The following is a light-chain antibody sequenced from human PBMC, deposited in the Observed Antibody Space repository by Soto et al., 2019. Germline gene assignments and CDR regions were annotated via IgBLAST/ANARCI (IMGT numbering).Light chain of an antibody. CDR1: SSDVGGYNY. J-gene: IGLJ2*01. CDR2: DVS. Sequence: QSALTQPASVSGSXGQSXXISCTGTSSDVGGYNYVSWYQQHPGKAPKLMIYDVSNRPSGVSNRFSGSKSGNTASLTISGLQAEDEADYYCSSYTSSSTYVVFGGGTKLTVL. V-gene: IGLV2-14*01. CDR3: SSYTSSSTYVV.